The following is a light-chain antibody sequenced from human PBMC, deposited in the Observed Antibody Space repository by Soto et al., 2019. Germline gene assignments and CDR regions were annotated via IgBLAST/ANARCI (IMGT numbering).Light chain of an antibody. V-gene: IGLV4-60*02. J-gene: IGLJ3*02. CDR3: ETWDSNTNWV. CDR1: SGHSSYI. CDR2: LEGSGSY. Sequence: QPVLTQSSSASASLGSSVKLTCTLSSGHSSYIIAWHQQQPGKAPRYLMKLEGSGSYNKGSGVPDRFSGSSSGADRYLTISNHHFEDEAHYYCETWDSNTNWVFGGGTKLTVL.